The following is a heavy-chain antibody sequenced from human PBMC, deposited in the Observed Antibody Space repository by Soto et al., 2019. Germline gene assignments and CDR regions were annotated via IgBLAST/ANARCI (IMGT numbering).Heavy chain of an antibody. CDR1: GGSISSSSYY. D-gene: IGHD2-15*01. Sequence: PSETLSLTCTVSGGSISSSSYYWGWIRQPPGKGLEWIGSIYYSGSTYYNPSLKSRVTISVDTSKYQFSLKLSSVTAADTAVYYCARQFSHHTIVALGLYLDYWGQGTLVTVS. V-gene: IGHV4-39*01. J-gene: IGHJ4*02. CDR2: IYYSGST. CDR3: ARQFSHHTIVALGLYLDY.